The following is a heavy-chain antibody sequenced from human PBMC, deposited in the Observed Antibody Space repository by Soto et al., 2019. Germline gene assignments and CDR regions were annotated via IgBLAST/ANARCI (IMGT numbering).Heavy chain of an antibody. CDR1: GGSIITYY. D-gene: IGHD3-3*01. V-gene: IGHV4-4*09. J-gene: IGHJ3*01. CDR2: IYRTGST. CDR3: ARQIGDDPFDV. Sequence: SETLSLTCTVSGGSIITYYWNWIRQSPGKGLEWIGYIYRTGSTHYNPSLNSRVAISLDTSRNKFSLKLHSVTAADTAVYFCARQIGDDPFDVWGQGTKVTVSS.